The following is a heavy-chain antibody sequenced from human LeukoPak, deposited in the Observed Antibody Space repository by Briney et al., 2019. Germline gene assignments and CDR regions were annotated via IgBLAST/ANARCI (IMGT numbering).Heavy chain of an antibody. D-gene: IGHD3-10*01. Sequence: PSETLSLTCAVSGGSISSNNWWIWVRQSPEKGLEWIGEIYHDGSTNYNPSLKSRVTISVDTSKNQFSLKLSSVTAADTAVYYCARDSRAHYYGSGSYDYWGQGTLVTVSS. CDR2: IYHDGST. V-gene: IGHV4-4*02. CDR3: ARDSRAHYYGSGSYDY. J-gene: IGHJ4*02. CDR1: GGSISSNNW.